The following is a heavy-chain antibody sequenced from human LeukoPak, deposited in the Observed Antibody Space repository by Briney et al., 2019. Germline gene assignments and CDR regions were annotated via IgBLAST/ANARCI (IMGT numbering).Heavy chain of an antibody. CDR2: RNT. Sequence: LETLSLTCTVSGDSLTGYYWGWIRQPPGKGLEWIGNRNTYYNPSLKSRVTISLDTSKNQFSLKVISMTAADTAVYYCAKSNGYGLIDIWGQGTMVTVSS. CDR1: GDSLTGYY. J-gene: IGHJ3*02. V-gene: IGHV4-38-2*02. D-gene: IGHD3-10*01. CDR3: AKSNGYGLIDI.